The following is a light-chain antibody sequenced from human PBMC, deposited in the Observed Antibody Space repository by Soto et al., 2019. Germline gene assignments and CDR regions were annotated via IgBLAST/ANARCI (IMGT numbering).Light chain of an antibody. CDR1: SSDVGVYNY. CDR2: EVS. Sequence: QSALTQPPSASGSPGQSVTISCTGTSSDVGVYNYVSWYQQHPGKAPKLMIYEVSKRPSGVPDRFSGSKSGTTASLTVPGLQAEDEADYYCSSFAGNNNLVFGGGTKLTVL. CDR3: SSFAGNNNLV. V-gene: IGLV2-8*01. J-gene: IGLJ2*01.